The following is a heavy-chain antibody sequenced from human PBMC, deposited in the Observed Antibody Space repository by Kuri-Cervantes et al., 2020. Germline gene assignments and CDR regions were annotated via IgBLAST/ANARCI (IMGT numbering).Heavy chain of an antibody. Sequence: ASVKVSCKASGYTFTSYDIIWVRQATGQGLEWMGWMKPTSASSGYAQKFQGRVTMTRNTSISTAYMELSSLRSEDTAVYYCARGAYDPTYYYYMDVWGKGTTVTVSS. J-gene: IGHJ6*03. CDR2: MKPTSASS. CDR3: ARGAYDPTYYYYMDV. D-gene: IGHD5-12*01. V-gene: IGHV1-8*01. CDR1: GYTFTSYD.